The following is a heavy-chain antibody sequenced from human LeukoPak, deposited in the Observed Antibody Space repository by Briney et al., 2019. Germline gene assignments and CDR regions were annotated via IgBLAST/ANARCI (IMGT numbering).Heavy chain of an antibody. V-gene: IGHV1-2*06. CDR3: ARDLSWGNLFDY. Sequence: ASVKVSCKASGYTFTGYYMDWVRQAPGQGLEWMGRINPNSGGTNYAQKFQGRVTMTRDTSISTAYMELSRLRSDDTAVYYCARDLSWGNLFDYWGQGTLVTVSS. CDR2: INPNSGGT. CDR1: GYTFTGYY. J-gene: IGHJ4*02. D-gene: IGHD7-27*01.